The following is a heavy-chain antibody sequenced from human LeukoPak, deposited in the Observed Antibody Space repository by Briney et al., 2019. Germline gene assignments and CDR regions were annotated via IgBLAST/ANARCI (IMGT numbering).Heavy chain of an antibody. D-gene: IGHD3-10*01. CDR1: GGSVISTNW. CDR3: ARIPDKYYYGSGRLYYFDY. V-gene: IGHV4-4*02. J-gene: IGHJ4*02. CDR2: VHLDGRT. Sequence: PSGTLSLTCGVSGGSVISTNWWTWVRQPPGKGLEWIGEVHLDGRTNYNPSLKSRVTISVDTSKNQFSLKLSSVTAADTAVYYCARIPDKYYYGSGRLYYFDYWGQGTLVTVSS.